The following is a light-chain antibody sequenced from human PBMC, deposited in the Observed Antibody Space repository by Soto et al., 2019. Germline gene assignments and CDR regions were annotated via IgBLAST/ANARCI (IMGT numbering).Light chain of an antibody. CDR1: SSDVGGYNY. J-gene: IGLJ2*01. CDR3: SSYAGSNSVV. Sequence: QSGLTQPPSASGSPGQSVTISCPGTSSDVGGYNYVSWYQQHPGKAPKLMIYEVSKRPSGVPDRFSGSKSGNTASLTVSGLQAEDEADYYCSSYAGSNSVVFGGGTKVTVL. CDR2: EVS. V-gene: IGLV2-8*01.